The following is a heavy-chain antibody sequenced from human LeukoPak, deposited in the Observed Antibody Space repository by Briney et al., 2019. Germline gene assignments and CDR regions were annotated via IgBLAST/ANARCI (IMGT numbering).Heavy chain of an antibody. D-gene: IGHD6-19*01. V-gene: IGHV4-59*12. CDR1: GGSISSYY. J-gene: IGHJ5*02. CDR3: ARDGDIVVAGVTIVGFDP. Sequence: PSETLSLTCTVSGGSISSYYWSWIRQPPGKGLEWIGYIYYSGSTNYNPSLKSRVTISVDTSKNQFSLKLSSVTAADTAVYYCARDGDIVVAGVTIVGFDPWGQGTLVTVSS. CDR2: IYYSGST.